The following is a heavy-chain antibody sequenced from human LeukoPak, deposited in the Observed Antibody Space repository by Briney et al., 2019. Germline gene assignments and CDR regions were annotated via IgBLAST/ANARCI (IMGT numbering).Heavy chain of an antibody. D-gene: IGHD5-24*01. CDR2: IYHSGST. J-gene: IGHJ4*02. V-gene: IGHV4-30-2*01. CDR1: GGSISSSNW. Sequence: PSETLSLTCAVSGGSISSSNWWSWIRQPPGKGLEWIGYIYHSGSTYYNPSLKSRVTISVDRSKNQFSLKLSSVTAADTAVYYCARQMATKLFGFDYWGQGTLVTVSS. CDR3: ARQMATKLFGFDY.